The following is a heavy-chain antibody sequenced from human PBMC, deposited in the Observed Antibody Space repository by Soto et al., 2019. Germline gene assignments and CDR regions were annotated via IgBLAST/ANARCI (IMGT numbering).Heavy chain of an antibody. CDR3: GGQDYGAKGYYFEN. Sequence: QLQLQESGSGLVKPSETLSLTCIVSNGSISSRSSYWGWIRQTPGKGLEWIGSIYYIGNTYYNPSLKSLVPIVIDTSKTQFSLKMNSVTAADTAVYFCGGQDYGAKGYYFENWGQGALVTVSS. J-gene: IGHJ4*02. V-gene: IGHV4-39*01. CDR1: NGSISSRSSY. D-gene: IGHD4-17*01. CDR2: IYYIGNT.